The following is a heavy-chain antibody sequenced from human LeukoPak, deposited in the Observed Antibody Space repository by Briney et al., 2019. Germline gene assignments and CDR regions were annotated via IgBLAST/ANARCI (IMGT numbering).Heavy chain of an antibody. Sequence: PSQTLSLTCTVSGGSISSGDYYWSWIRQPPGKGLEWIGYIYYSGSTYYNPSLKSRVTISVDTSKNQFSLKLGSVTAADTAVYYCARCPAREPTLQHWGQGTLVTVSS. V-gene: IGHV4-30-4*01. J-gene: IGHJ1*01. CDR3: ARCPAREPTLQH. CDR2: IYYSGST. CDR1: GGSISSGDYY. D-gene: IGHD1-14*01.